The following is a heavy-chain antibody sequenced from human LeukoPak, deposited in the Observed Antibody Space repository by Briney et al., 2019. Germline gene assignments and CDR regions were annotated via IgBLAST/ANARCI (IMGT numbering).Heavy chain of an antibody. D-gene: IGHD2-2*01. V-gene: IGHV3-23*01. CDR2: ISGSGGST. CDR1: GFTFSSHT. J-gene: IGHJ6*02. CDR3: ARDQEVPAADYYYYYGMDV. Sequence: GGSLRLSCAASGFTFSSHTMSWVRQAPGKGLEWVSAISGSGGSTYYADSVKGRFTISRDNAKNSLYLQMNSLRAEDTAVYYCARDQEVPAADYYYYYGMDVWGQGTTVTVSS.